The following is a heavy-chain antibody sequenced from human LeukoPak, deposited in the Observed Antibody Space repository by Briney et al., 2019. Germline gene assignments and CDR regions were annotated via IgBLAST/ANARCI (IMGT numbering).Heavy chain of an antibody. Sequence: SETLSLTCTVSGGSISSYYWSWIRQPPGKGLEWIGYIYYSGSTNYNPSLKSRVTISVDTSKNQFSLKLSSVTAADTAVYYCARAHQNYFDCWGQGTLVTVSS. CDR1: GGSISSYY. D-gene: IGHD2-2*01. CDR2: IYYSGST. CDR3: ARAHQNYFDC. V-gene: IGHV4-59*01. J-gene: IGHJ4*02.